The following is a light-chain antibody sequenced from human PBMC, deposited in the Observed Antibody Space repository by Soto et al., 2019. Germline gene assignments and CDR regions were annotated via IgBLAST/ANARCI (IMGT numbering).Light chain of an antibody. J-gene: IGLJ2*01. V-gene: IGLV2-23*01. CDR1: FSDVGSYNL. CDR2: EDT. CDR3: CSYAGSSTVV. Sequence: QSVLTQPASVSGSPGQSITISCTGTFSDVGSYNLVSWYQQHPGKAPKLMIYEDTKRPSGVSNRFSGSKSGYTASLTISGLQAEDEADYYCCSYAGSSTVVFGGGTQLTV.